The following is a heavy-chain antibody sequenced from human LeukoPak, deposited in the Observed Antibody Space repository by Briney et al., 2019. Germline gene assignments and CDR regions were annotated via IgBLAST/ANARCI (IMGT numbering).Heavy chain of an antibody. Sequence: GGSLRLTCAASGFTFSSYSMNWVRQAPGKGLEWVSYISSSSSTIYYADSVKGRFTISRDNAKNSLYLQLNSLRAEDTAVYYCARDHRRGGTIDYWGQEPWSPSPQ. V-gene: IGHV3-48*01. J-gene: IGHJ4*01. CDR2: ISSSSSTI. CDR3: ARDHRRGGTIDY. D-gene: IGHD1/OR15-1a*01. CDR1: GFTFSSYS.